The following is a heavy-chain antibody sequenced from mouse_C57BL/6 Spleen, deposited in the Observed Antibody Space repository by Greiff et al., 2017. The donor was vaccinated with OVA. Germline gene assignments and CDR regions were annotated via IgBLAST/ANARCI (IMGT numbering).Heavy chain of an antibody. Sequence: QVQLQQSGPELLTPGSSVPLSCKASGYTFPSYDINWVKQRPGQGLEWVGWIYPRDGSTKYNEKFKGKATLTVDTSSSTAYMELHSRTSEDSAVYFCASWDGVADWGQGTLGTGSA. CDR3: ASWDGVAD. V-gene: IGHV1-85*01. CDR1: GYTFPSYD. D-gene: IGHD4-1*01. J-gene: IGHJ3*01. CDR2: IYPRDGST.